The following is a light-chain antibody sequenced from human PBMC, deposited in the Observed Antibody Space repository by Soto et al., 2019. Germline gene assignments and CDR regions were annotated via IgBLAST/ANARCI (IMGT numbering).Light chain of an antibody. CDR2: LEGSGSY. CDR1: SGHSSYI. Sequence: QSVLTQSSSASASLGSSVKLTCTLSSGHSSYIIAWHQPQPGKAPRYLMKLEGSGSYNKGSGVPARFSGSSSGADRYLTISNLQSEDEADYYWETWDSNTKLFGEGTKLTVL. J-gene: IGLJ3*02. V-gene: IGLV4-60*03. CDR3: ETWDSNTKL.